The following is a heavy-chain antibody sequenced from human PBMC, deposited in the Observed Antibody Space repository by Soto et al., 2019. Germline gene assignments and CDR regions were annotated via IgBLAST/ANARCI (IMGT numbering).Heavy chain of an antibody. D-gene: IGHD2-21*02. CDR3: ARDVAYCGGDCYSRGFFDY. V-gene: IGHV1-46*01. CDR2: INPSGGST. J-gene: IGHJ4*02. CDR1: GYTFTSYY. Sequence: GASVKVSCKASGYTFTSYYMHWVRQAPGQGLEWMGIINPSGGSTSYAQKFQGRVTMTRDTSTSTVYMELSSLRSEDTAAYYCARDVAYCGGDCYSRGFFDYWGQGTLVTVSS.